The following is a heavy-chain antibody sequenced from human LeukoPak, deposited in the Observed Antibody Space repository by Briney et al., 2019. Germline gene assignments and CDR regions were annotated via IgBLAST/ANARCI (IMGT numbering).Heavy chain of an antibody. CDR3: AKGLQSDSGYYYYFDY. V-gene: IGHV3-21*04. J-gene: IGHJ4*02. CDR2: ISSSSSYI. CDR1: GFTFSSYS. Sequence: GGSLRLSCAASGFTFSSYSMNWVRQAPGKGLEWVSSISSSSSYIYYADSVKGRFTISRDNSKNTLYLQMNSLRAEDAAVYYCAKGLQSDSGYYYYFDYWGQGTLVTVSS. D-gene: IGHD3-22*01.